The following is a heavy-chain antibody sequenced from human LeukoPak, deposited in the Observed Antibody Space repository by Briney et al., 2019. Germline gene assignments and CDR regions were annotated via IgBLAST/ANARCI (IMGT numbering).Heavy chain of an antibody. CDR3: SKVRGNSFDY. CDR1: GFTFSSYA. CDR2: IKNSGDNT. D-gene: IGHD2-15*01. V-gene: IGHV3-23*01. J-gene: IGHJ4*02. Sequence: GGSLRLSCAASGFTFSSYAMNWVRQAPGKGLEWVSSIKNSGDNTYYADSVKGRFTISTDISKNTLYLQMNSLRAEDTAIYYCSKVRGNSFDYWGQGTLVTVSS.